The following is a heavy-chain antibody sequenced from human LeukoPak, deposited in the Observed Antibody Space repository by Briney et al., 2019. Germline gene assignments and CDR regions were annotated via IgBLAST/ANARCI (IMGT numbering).Heavy chain of an antibody. V-gene: IGHV3-53*01. Sequence: GGSLRLSCAASGFTVSSNYMSWVRQAPGKGLEWVSVVYSGGSTYYADSVKGRFTISRDNSKNTLYLQMNSLRAEDTAVYYCARDHGPWPRNDYWGQGTLVTVSS. J-gene: IGHJ4*02. CDR2: VYSGGST. CDR1: GFTVSSNY. CDR3: ARDHGPWPRNDY. D-gene: IGHD5-24*01.